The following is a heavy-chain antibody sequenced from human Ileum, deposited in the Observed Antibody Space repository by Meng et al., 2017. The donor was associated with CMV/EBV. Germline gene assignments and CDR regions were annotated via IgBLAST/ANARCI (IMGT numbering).Heavy chain of an antibody. D-gene: IGHD2-2*01. CDR3: ARGVCTSCYGAGFDS. J-gene: IGHJ4*02. V-gene: IGHV1-2*02. CDR2: INPNSDAT. Sequence: SGYTFTGYYMHWVRQAPGQGPEWMGWINPNSDATYYAQKFQGRVTMTRDTSISTAYMELSTLRSDDTAVYYCARGVCTSCYGAGFDSWGQGTLVTVSS. CDR1: GYTFTGYY.